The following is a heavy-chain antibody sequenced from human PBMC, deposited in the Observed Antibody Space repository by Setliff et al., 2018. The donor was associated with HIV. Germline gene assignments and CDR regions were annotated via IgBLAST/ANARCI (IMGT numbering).Heavy chain of an antibody. D-gene: IGHD6-25*01. Sequence: LSLTCIVSGGSISSSGYYWGWIRQPPGKGLEWIGSIDYTGKTHYNPSLKSRVTISADTSKSQFSLNLSSVTAADTAVYYCTRKNRGAPAPFDYWGQGTLVTVSS. V-gene: IGHV4-39*01. CDR2: IDYTGKT. CDR1: GGSISSSGYY. J-gene: IGHJ4*02. CDR3: TRKNRGAPAPFDY.